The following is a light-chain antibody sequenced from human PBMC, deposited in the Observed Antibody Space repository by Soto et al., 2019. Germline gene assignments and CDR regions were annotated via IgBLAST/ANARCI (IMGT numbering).Light chain of an antibody. V-gene: IGKV3-15*01. CDR1: QSVSTN. CDR3: QQYNDWPPQDT. Sequence: EIVMTQSPATLSVSPGERATLSCRASQSVSTNLAWYQQKPGQAPRLLIYGASTRATGVPARFSGSGSGTEFTLTISSLQSEDVAVHYCQQYNDWPPQDTFGQGTKLEIK. CDR2: GAS. J-gene: IGKJ2*01.